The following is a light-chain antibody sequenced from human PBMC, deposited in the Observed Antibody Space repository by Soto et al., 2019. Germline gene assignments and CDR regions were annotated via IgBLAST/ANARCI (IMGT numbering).Light chain of an antibody. CDR3: TSYTVTSTLV. V-gene: IGLV2-14*01. J-gene: IGLJ2*01. Sequence: QSALTQPASVSGSPGQSITISCTGTSSDVGGYNYVSWYQHHPGKARKLIISEVTDRPSGVPNRFSGSKSGNTASLTISGLQAEDEADYYCTSYTVTSTLVFGGGTKLTVL. CDR1: SSDVGGYNY. CDR2: EVT.